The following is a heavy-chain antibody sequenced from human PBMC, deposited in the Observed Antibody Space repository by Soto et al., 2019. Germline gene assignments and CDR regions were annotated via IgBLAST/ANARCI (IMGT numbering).Heavy chain of an antibody. Sequence: PGGSLRLSCAASGFTFSSYAMSWVRQAPGKGLEWVSAISGSGGSTYYADSVKGRFTISRDNSKNTLYLQVNSLRAEDTAVYYCANHHSGYDYFDYWGQGTLVTVSS. CDR2: ISGSGGST. CDR3: ANHHSGYDYFDY. V-gene: IGHV3-23*01. CDR1: GFTFSSYA. D-gene: IGHD5-12*01. J-gene: IGHJ4*02.